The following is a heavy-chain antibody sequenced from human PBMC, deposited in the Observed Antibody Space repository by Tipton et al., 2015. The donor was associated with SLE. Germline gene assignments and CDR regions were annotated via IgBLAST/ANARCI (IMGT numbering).Heavy chain of an antibody. J-gene: IGHJ4*02. D-gene: IGHD2-21*01. Sequence: TLSLTCTVSGGFISSSTSYWGWIRQSPGKGLEWIGSMYYSGNSYNNPSLKSRLTISVDTSKNQFSLKVSSVTAADTAVYYCARLGVGCANCWYYFDLLGQGALVTVSS. CDR2: MYYSGNS. V-gene: IGHV4-39*07. CDR1: GGFISSSTSY. CDR3: ARLGVGCANCWYYFDL.